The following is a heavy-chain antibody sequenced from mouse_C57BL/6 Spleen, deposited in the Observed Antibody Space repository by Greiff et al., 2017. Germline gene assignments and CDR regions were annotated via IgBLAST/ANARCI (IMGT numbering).Heavy chain of an antibody. CDR3: AIGSNWDRGGFDY. Sequence: QVQLQQPGAELVKPGASVKVSCKASGYTFTSYWMHWVKQRPGQGLEWIGRIHPSDSDTNYNQQFKGQATLTVDKSSSTAYMQLSSLTSEDSAVYYCAIGSNWDRGGFDYWGQGTTLTVAS. CDR2: IHPSDSDT. D-gene: IGHD4-1*01. CDR1: GYTFTSYW. V-gene: IGHV1-74*01. J-gene: IGHJ2*01.